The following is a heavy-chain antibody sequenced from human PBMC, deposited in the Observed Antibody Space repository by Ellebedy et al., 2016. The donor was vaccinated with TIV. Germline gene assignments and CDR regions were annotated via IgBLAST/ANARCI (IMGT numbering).Heavy chain of an antibody. CDR2: LSATNGYT. CDR1: GFTFRTYP. V-gene: IGHV3-23*01. D-gene: IGHD3-9*01. Sequence: GGSLRLSCVASGFTFRTYPMNRVGQAPGKGLEWVAILSATNGYTYYADSVRDRFTIHRDTSTNTLFLQMDSLRADDTDMYYCDRDWSFDYWGPGALVTVSS. J-gene: IGHJ4*02. CDR3: DRDWSFDY.